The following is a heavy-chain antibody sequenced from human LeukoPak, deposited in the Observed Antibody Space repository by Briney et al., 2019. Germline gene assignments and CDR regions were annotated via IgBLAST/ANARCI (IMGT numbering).Heavy chain of an antibody. CDR1: GGSISSGGYS. CDR2: IYHSGST. J-gene: IGHJ4*02. V-gene: IGHV4-30-2*01. Sequence: SQTLSLTCAVSGGSISSGGYSWSWIRQPPGKGLEWIGYIYHSGSTYYNPSLKSRVTISVDRSKNQFSLKLSSVTAADTAVYYCARVGTDYYGSGSYYLDYWGQGNLVTVSS. D-gene: IGHD3-10*01. CDR3: ARVGTDYYGSGSYYLDY.